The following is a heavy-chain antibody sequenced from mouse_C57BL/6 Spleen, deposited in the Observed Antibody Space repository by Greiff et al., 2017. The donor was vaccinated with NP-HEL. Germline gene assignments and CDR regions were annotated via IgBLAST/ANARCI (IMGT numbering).Heavy chain of an antibody. V-gene: IGHV5-15*01. CDR2: ISNLAYSI. J-gene: IGHJ3*01. CDR3: ARQRTAQAPFAY. Sequence: EVMLVESGGGLVQPGGSLKLSCAASGFTFSDYGMAWVRQAPRKGPEWVAFISNLAYSIYYADTVTGRFTISRENAKNNLYLEMSSLRSEDTAMYYCARQRTAQAPFAYWGQGTLVTVSA. D-gene: IGHD3-2*02. CDR1: GFTFSDYG.